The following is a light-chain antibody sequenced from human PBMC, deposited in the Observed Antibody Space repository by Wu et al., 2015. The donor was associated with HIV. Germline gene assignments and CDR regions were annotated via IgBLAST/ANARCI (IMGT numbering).Light chain of an antibody. V-gene: IGKV1-33*01. CDR2: DAS. CDR3: QQYGRLLT. Sequence: DIQMTQSPSSLSASVGDRVTITCQASQDISNYLNWYQQKPGKAPKLLIYDASNLETGVPSRFSGSGSGTDFTFTISRLQPEDIATYYCQQYGRLLTFGGRDQGGDQT. CDR1: QDISNY. J-gene: IGKJ4*01.